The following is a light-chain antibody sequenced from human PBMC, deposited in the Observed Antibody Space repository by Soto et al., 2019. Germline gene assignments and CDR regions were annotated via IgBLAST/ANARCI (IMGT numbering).Light chain of an antibody. CDR3: HQYNFWPT. J-gene: IGKJ1*01. CDR1: QSISSY. V-gene: IGKV1-39*01. Sequence: DIQMTQSPSSLSASVGDRVTITCRASQSISSYLNWYQQKPGKAPKLLIYAASSLQSGVPSRFSGSGSGTDFTLTISSLQPEDFAVYYCHQYNFWPTFGQGTKVDIK. CDR2: AAS.